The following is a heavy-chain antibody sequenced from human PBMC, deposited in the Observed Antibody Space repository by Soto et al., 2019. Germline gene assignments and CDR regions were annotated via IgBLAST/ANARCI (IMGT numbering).Heavy chain of an antibody. V-gene: IGHV4-59*08. CDR2: IYYSGST. D-gene: IGHD7-27*01. CDR3: ARQTTGDYPKAYYMDV. CDR1: GGSISSYY. J-gene: IGHJ6*03. Sequence: SETLSLTCTVSGGSISSYYWSWIRQPPGKGLEWIGYIYYSGSTNYNPSLKSRVTISVDTSKNKFSLKLSSVTAADTAVYYCARQTTGDYPKAYYMDVWGKGTTVTVSS.